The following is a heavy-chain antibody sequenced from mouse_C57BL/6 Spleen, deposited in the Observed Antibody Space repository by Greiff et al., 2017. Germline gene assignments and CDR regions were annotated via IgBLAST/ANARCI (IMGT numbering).Heavy chain of an antibody. CDR2: IRLKSDNYAT. V-gene: IGHV6-3*01. Sequence: EVKLVESGGGLVQPGGSMKLSCVASGFTFSNYWMNWVRQSPEKGLEWVAQIRLKSDNYATHYAESVKGRFTISRDDSKSSVYLQMNNLRAEDTGIYYCTRSRDYDGYFDVWGTGTSVTVSS. CDR3: TRSRDYDGYFDV. CDR1: GFTFSNYW. D-gene: IGHD2-4*01. J-gene: IGHJ1*03.